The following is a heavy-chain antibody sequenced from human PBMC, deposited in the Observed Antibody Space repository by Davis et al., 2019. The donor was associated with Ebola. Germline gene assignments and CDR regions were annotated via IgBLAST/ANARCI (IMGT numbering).Heavy chain of an antibody. V-gene: IGHV3-33*01. Sequence: GESLKTSCAASGFRLISYGMHWVRQAPGKGLEWVAVLWHDGINEYYGESVKGRFTISRDTSKNTVYLQMNNLRAEDTAVYYCTGAISYGWFDPWGQGTLVTVSS. J-gene: IGHJ5*02. D-gene: IGHD4-17*01. CDR1: GFRLISYG. CDR2: LWHDGINE. CDR3: TGAISYGWFDP.